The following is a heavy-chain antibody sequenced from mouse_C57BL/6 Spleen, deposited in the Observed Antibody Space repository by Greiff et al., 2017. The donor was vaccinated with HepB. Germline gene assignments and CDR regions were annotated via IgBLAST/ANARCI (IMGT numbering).Heavy chain of an antibody. V-gene: IGHV1-80*01. CDR3: ARVYSNDEGIWFAY. J-gene: IGHJ3*01. D-gene: IGHD2-12*01. Sequence: QVQLQQSGAELVKPGASVKISCKASGYAFSSYWMNWVKQRPGKGLEWIGQIYPGDGDTNYNGKFKGKATLTADKSSSTAYMQLSSLTSEDSAVYFCARVYSNDEGIWFAYWGQGTLVTVSA. CDR1: GYAFSSYW. CDR2: IYPGDGDT.